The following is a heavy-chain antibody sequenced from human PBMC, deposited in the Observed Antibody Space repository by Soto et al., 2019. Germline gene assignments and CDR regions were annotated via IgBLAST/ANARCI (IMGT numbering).Heavy chain of an antibody. CDR1: GGSFSDYY. D-gene: IGHD6-19*01. Sequence: SEILSLTCAVYGGSFSDYYWNWIRQPPGKGLEWIGEINHSGSTNYNPSLKSRVTISVDTSKNQFSLKLSSVTAADTAVYYCARGLGAVAGIEASWGQGTLVTVSS. CDR2: INHSGST. J-gene: IGHJ5*02. CDR3: ARGLGAVAGIEAS. V-gene: IGHV4-34*01.